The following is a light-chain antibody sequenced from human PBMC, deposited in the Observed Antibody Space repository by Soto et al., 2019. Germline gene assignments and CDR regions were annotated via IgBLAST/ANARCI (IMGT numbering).Light chain of an antibody. CDR1: SSNIGNNY. V-gene: IGLV1-47*01. Sequence: QSVLTQPPSASGTPGQRVTISCSGGSSNIGNNYVYWYQQFPGTAPKLLIFSNNQRPSGVPDRFSGSKSGTSTSLAISGLRSEDEADYYCSALDDSLSGVVFGGGTKLTVL. CDR2: SNN. CDR3: SALDDSLSGVV. J-gene: IGLJ3*02.